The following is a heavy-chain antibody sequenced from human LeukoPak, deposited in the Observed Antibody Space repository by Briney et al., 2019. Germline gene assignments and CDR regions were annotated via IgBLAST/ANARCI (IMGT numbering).Heavy chain of an antibody. CDR2: INHSGST. CDR3: ARVGTTYYYDSSGYFRGNYYYYMDV. D-gene: IGHD3-22*01. J-gene: IGHJ6*03. CDR1: GGSFSGYY. Sequence: KPSETLSLTCAVYGGSFSGYYWSWIRQPPGKGLEWIGEINHSGSTNYNPSLKSRVTMSVDTSKNQFSLKLSSVTAADTAVYYCARVGTTYYYDSSGYFRGNYYYYMDVWGKGTTVTVSS. V-gene: IGHV4-34*01.